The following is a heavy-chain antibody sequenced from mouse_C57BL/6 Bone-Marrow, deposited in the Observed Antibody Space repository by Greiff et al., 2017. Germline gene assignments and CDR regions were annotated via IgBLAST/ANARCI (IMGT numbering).Heavy chain of an antibody. J-gene: IGHJ1*03. V-gene: IGHV1-81*01. D-gene: IGHD1-1*01. CDR1: GYTFTSYG. Sequence: VQLQQSGAELARPGASVKLSCKASGYTFTSYGIRWVKQRTGQGLEWIREIYPRGGNTYYNEKFKGKSTLTADKSSSTAYMQLRSLTSADSAVLVSASEAITTVVYTNWYMDGWGKGTSVTVSS. CDR2: IYPRGGNT. CDR3: ASEAITTVVYTNWYMDG.